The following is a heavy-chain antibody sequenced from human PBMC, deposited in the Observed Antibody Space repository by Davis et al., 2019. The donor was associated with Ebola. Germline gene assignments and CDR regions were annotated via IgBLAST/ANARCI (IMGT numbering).Heavy chain of an antibody. CDR2: IGSSSSYR. Sequence: PGGSLRLSCAASGFTFSSYSMNWARQAPGKGLEWVSSIGSSSSYRYYADSVKGRFTISRDNAKNSLYLQMNSLRAEDTAVYYCARDESGYDALGYYYYGMDVWGQGTTVTVSS. CDR3: ARDESGYDALGYYYYGMDV. D-gene: IGHD5-12*01. J-gene: IGHJ6*02. V-gene: IGHV3-21*01. CDR1: GFTFSSYS.